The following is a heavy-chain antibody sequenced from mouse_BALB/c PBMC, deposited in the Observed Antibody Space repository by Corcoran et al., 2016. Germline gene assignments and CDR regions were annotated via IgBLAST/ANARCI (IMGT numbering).Heavy chain of an antibody. J-gene: IGHJ3*01. CDR2: IDPENGNT. Sequence: VQLQQSGAELVRPGALVKLSCKASGFYIKDYYMHWVKQRPEQGLEWIGWIDPENGNTIYDPKFQGKASITADTSSNTAYLQLSSLTSEDTAVYYCASIYYDYAWLAYWGQGTLVTVSA. V-gene: IGHV14-1*02. CDR1: GFYIKDYY. D-gene: IGHD2-4*01. CDR3: ASIYYDYAWLAY.